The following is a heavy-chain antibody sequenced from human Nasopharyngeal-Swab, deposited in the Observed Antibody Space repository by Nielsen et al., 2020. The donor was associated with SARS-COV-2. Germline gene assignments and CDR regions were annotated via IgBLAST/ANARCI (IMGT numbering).Heavy chain of an antibody. CDR2: ISYDGSNK. D-gene: IGHD3-3*01. Sequence: GESLKISCAASGFTFSSYGMHWVRQAPGKGLEWVAVISYDGSNKYYADSVKGRFTISRDNSKNTLYLQMNSLRAEDTAVYYCAFADFDYWGQGTLVTVS. CDR1: GFTFSSYG. J-gene: IGHJ4*02. CDR3: AFADFDY. V-gene: IGHV3-30*03.